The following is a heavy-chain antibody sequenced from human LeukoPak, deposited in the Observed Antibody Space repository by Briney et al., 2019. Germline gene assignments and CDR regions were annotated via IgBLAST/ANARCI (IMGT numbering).Heavy chain of an antibody. CDR2: ISYDGSNK. CDR3: AKDLSGWYSVDYFDY. J-gene: IGHJ4*02. D-gene: IGHD6-19*01. V-gene: IGHV3-30*18. Sequence: GGSLRLSCAASGFTFSSYGMHWVRQAPGKGLEWVAVISYDGSNKYYADSVKGRFTISRDNSKNTLYLQMNSLRAEDTAVYYCAKDLSGWYSVDYFDYWGQGTLVTVSS. CDR1: GFTFSSYG.